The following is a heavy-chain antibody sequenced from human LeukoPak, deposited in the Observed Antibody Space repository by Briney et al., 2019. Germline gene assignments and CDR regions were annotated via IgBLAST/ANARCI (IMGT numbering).Heavy chain of an antibody. V-gene: IGHV4-39*07. Sequence: SETLSLTCTVSGGSISSSSYYWGWIRQPPGKGLEWIGSIYYSGSTYYNPSLKSRVTISVDTSKNQFSLKLSSVTAADTAVYYCARNYYGSGSPPYYYGMDVWGQGTTVTVSS. CDR1: GGSISSSSYY. J-gene: IGHJ6*02. CDR2: IYYSGST. D-gene: IGHD3-10*01. CDR3: ARNYYGSGSPPYYYGMDV.